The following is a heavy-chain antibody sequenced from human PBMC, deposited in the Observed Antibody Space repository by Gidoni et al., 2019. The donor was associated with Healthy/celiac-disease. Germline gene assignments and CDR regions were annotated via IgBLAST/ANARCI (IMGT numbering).Heavy chain of an antibody. CDR2: IYYSGST. J-gene: IGHJ5*02. CDR3: AVIVGASGENGFDP. D-gene: IGHD1-26*01. Sequence: QVQLQESGPGLVKPSETLSLTCTVSGGSISSYYWSWIRQPPGKGLEWIGYIYYSGSTNYNPSLKSRVTISVDTSKNQFSLKLSSVTAADTAVYYCAVIVGASGENGFDPWGQGTLVTVSS. V-gene: IGHV4-59*01. CDR1: GGSISSYY.